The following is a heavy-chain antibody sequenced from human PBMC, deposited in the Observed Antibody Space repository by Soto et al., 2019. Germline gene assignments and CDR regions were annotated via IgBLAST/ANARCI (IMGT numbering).Heavy chain of an antibody. J-gene: IGHJ4*02. CDR3: ARDGGYSYGPFDY. CDR2: ISSSSSTI. V-gene: IGHV3-48*01. CDR1: GFTFSSYS. D-gene: IGHD5-18*01. Sequence: HPGGSMGLSCAASGFTFSSYSMNWVRQAPGKGLEWVSYISSSSSTIYYADSVKGRFTISRDNAKNSLYLQMNSLRAEDTAVYYCARDGGYSYGPFDYWGQGTLVTVSS.